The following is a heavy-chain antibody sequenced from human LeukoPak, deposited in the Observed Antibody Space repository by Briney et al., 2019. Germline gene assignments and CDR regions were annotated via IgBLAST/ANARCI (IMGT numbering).Heavy chain of an antibody. CDR3: AGGGQYCSGGSCYSRYYYYYMDV. CDR2: ISGSGGNT. CDR1: GFSFSIYG. J-gene: IGHJ6*03. Sequence: AGGSLRLSCEASGFSFSIYGMSWVRQAPGKGLEWVSGISGSGGNTYYAEALTGRFTVSRDNAKNSLYLQMNSLRAEDTAVYYCAGGGQYCSGGSCYSRYYYYYMDVWGKGTTVTVSS. V-gene: IGHV3-21*01. D-gene: IGHD2-15*01.